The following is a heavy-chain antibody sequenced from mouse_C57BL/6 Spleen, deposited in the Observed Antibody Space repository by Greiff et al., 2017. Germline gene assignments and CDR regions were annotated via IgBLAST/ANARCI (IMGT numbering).Heavy chain of an antibody. CDR1: GYAFSSSW. V-gene: IGHV1-82*01. CDR2: IYPGDGDT. Sequence: QVQLKQSGPELVKPGASVKISCKASGYAFSSSWMNWVKQRPGKGLEWIGRIYPGDGDTNYNGKFKGKATLTADKSSSTAYMQLSSLTSEDSAVYFCASLYDYDGYFDVWGTGTTVTVSS. J-gene: IGHJ1*03. CDR3: ASLYDYDGYFDV. D-gene: IGHD2-4*01.